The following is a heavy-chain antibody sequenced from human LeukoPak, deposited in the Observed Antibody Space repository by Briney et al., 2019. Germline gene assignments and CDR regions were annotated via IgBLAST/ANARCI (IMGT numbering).Heavy chain of an antibody. CDR3: AMVRGVIIPDY. J-gene: IGHJ4*02. CDR1: GFTFSSYS. V-gene: IGHV3-48*01. D-gene: IGHD3-10*01. Sequence: GGSLRLSCAASGFTFSSYSMNWVRQAPGKGLEWVSYISSSSSTIYYADSVKGRFTISRDNAKNSLYLQMNSLRAEDTAVYYCAMVRGVIIPDYWGQGTLVTVSS. CDR2: ISSSSSTI.